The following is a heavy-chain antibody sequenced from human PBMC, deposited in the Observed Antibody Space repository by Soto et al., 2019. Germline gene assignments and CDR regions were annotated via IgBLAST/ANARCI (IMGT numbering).Heavy chain of an antibody. J-gene: IGHJ4*02. Sequence: GAPRLSCAASGFTFSSYAMYWVRQAPGKGLEWVSAISGSCGSTYYSDSVKDRFTISRDNTKNTQYLQMNSLRTEDAAGYYCAKDLSSGYCSGGSCYWGQGTLVTVSS. CDR3: AKDLSSGYCSGGSCY. CDR1: GFTFSSYA. V-gene: IGHV3-23*01. CDR2: ISGSCGST. D-gene: IGHD2-15*01.